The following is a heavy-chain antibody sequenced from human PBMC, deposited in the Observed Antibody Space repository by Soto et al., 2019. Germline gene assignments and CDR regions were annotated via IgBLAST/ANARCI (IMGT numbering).Heavy chain of an antibody. CDR2: ISYDGSNK. CDR1: GFTFSSYG. V-gene: IGHV3-30*18. D-gene: IGHD3-22*01. Sequence: PGGSLRLSCAASGFTFSSYGMHWVRQAPGKGLEWVAVISYDGSNKYYADSVKGRFTISRDNSKNTLYLQMNSLRAEDTAVYYCAKEFYDSRWIDYWGQGTLVTVSS. J-gene: IGHJ4*02. CDR3: AKEFYDSRWIDY.